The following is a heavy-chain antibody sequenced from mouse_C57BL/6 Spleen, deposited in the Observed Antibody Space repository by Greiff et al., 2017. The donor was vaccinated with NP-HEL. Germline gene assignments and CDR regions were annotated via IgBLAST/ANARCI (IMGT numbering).Heavy chain of an antibody. V-gene: IGHV1-15*01. D-gene: IGHD1-1*01. CDR1: GYTFTDYE. J-gene: IGHJ3*01. Sequence: VQLQESGAELVRPGASVTLSCKASGYTFTDYEMHWVKQTPVHGLEWIGAIDPETGGTAYNQKFKGKAILTADISSSTAYMELRSLTSEDSAVDYCTREENYYGSSFAWFAYWGQGTLVTVSA. CDR2: IDPETGGT. CDR3: TREENYYGSSFAWFAY.